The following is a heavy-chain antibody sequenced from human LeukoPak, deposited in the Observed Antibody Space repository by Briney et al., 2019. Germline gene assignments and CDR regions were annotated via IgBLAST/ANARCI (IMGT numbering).Heavy chain of an antibody. J-gene: IGHJ6*02. D-gene: IGHD2-15*01. CDR3: ARVPRYCSGGSCYSGYYGMDV. Sequence: ASVKVSCKASGYTFTSYAMNWVRQAPGQGLEWMGWINTNTGNPTYAQGFTGRFVFSLDTSVSTAYLQICSLKAEDTAVCYGARVPRYCSGGSCYSGYYGMDVWGQGTTVTVSS. CDR1: GYTFTSYA. V-gene: IGHV7-4-1*01. CDR2: INTNTGNP.